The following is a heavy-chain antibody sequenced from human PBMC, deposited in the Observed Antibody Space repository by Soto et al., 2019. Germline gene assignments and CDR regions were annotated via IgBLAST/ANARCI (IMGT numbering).Heavy chain of an antibody. J-gene: IGHJ5*01. CDR1: GFSLITAGAG. V-gene: IGHV2-5*01. Sequence: SGPTLVNRTHTLTLTCTFSGFSLITAGAGVGWIRQPPGKAPEWLALIYWNDDTRYSPSLKSRLTITKDTSKNQVVLRMTNMDPVYTSTYYWANRGYGNYTRDKWFDPWGQRILVTVCS. CDR3: ANRGYGNYTRDKWFDP. CDR2: IYWNDDT. D-gene: IGHD4-17*01.